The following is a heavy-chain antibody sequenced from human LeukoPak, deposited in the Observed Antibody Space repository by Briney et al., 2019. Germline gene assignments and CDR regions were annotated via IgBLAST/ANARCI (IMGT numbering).Heavy chain of an antibody. Sequence: GGSLRLSCAASGFTFDDYGMSWVRQAPGKGLEWVSGINWNGGSTGYADSVKGRFTISRDNAKNSLYLQMNSLRAEDTALYYCARSRGGSGSYRSHLYYFDYWGQGTLVTVSS. V-gene: IGHV3-20*04. CDR2: INWNGGST. J-gene: IGHJ4*02. CDR3: ARSRGGSGSYRSHLYYFDY. CDR1: GFTFDDYG. D-gene: IGHD3-10*01.